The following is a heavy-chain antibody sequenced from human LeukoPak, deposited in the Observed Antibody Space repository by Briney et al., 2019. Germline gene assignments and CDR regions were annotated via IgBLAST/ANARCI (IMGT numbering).Heavy chain of an antibody. Sequence: KSGGSLRLSCTASGFTFGDYAMSWFRQAPGKGLEWVVLIRIKAYGETTEYAASVKGRFTISRDDSKSIAYLQMNSLKTEDTAVYYCTRGAFYDILIPFDYWGQGTLVTVSS. CDR1: GFTFGDYA. J-gene: IGHJ4*02. V-gene: IGHV3-49*05. D-gene: IGHD3-9*01. CDR3: TRGAFYDILIPFDY. CDR2: IRIKAYGETT.